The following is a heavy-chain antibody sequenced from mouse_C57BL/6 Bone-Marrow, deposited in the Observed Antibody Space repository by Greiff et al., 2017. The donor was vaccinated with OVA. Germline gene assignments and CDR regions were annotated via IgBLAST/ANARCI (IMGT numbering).Heavy chain of an antibody. V-gene: IGHV1-50*01. CDR2: LDPSDRYT. J-gene: IGHJ2*01. CDR3: ARKDEDYGSLSDD. D-gene: IGHD1-1*01. Sequence: QVQLQQPGAELVQPGASVKLSCKASGYTFTSYWMQWVHQTPGQGLEWIGELDPSDRYTHSNQQFKGNAPLTVDTSSSTAYMQLSSLTSEDSAVYDCARKDEDYGSLSDDWGQGTTLTVSA. CDR1: GYTFTSYW.